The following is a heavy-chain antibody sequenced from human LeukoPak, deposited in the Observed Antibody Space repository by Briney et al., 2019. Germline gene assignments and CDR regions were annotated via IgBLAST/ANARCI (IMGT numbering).Heavy chain of an antibody. Sequence: GGSLRLSCAASGFTFSSYWMSWVRQAPGKGLEWVANIKQDGSEKYYVDSVKGRFTISRDNAKNSLYLQMNSLRAEDTAVYYCAYIAAAGRLRPFDYWGQGTLVTVSS. CDR1: GFTFSSYW. J-gene: IGHJ4*02. CDR3: AYIAAAGRLRPFDY. D-gene: IGHD6-13*01. V-gene: IGHV3-7*01. CDR2: IKQDGSEK.